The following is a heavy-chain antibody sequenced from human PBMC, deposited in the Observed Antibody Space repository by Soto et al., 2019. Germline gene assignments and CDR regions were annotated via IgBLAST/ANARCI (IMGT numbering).Heavy chain of an antibody. V-gene: IGHV1-69*12. Sequence: QVHLVQSGAEVKKPGSSVNVSCKASGGTFSNYAITWVRQAPGQGLEWVGGIIPIFGTTNVAQKFQGRVTITADEATTTAYMDLSGLRFDATALYYCARAGGADGSFVNWPDPWGEGTLVTVSS. D-gene: IGHD1-1*01. CDR3: ARAGGADGSFVNWPDP. CDR2: IIPIFGTT. CDR1: GGTFSNYA. J-gene: IGHJ5*02.